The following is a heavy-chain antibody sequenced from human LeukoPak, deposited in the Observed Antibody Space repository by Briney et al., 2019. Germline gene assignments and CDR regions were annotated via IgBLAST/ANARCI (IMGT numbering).Heavy chain of an antibody. D-gene: IGHD2-2*01. J-gene: IGHJ5*02. CDR3: ARDRCSSTSCYFDP. CDR2: ISAYNGNT. Sequence: GASVEVSCKASGYTFTSYGISWVRQAPGQGLEWMGWISAYNGNTNYAQKLQGRVTMTADTSTSTAYMELRSLRSDDTAVYYCARDRCSSTSCYFDPWGQGTLVTVSS. CDR1: GYTFTSYG. V-gene: IGHV1-18*01.